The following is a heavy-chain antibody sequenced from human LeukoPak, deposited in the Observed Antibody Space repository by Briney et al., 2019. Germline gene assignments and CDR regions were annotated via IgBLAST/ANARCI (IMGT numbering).Heavy chain of an antibody. J-gene: IGHJ4*02. Sequence: SETLSLTCSVSGGSISSHYWSWIRQPPGKELEWIGYIYYTGTTNYKPSLKSRVTISVDTSKNQFSLNLTSVIAADTAVYYCARAYSSSSGRPFDYWGQGTLVTVSS. CDR1: GGSISSHY. CDR2: IYYTGTT. V-gene: IGHV4-59*11. D-gene: IGHD6-6*01. CDR3: ARAYSSSSGRPFDY.